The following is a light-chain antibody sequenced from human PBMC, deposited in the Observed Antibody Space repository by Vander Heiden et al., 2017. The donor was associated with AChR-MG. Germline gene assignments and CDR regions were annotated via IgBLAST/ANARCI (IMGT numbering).Light chain of an antibody. CDR1: QSVDTW. V-gene: IGKV3-15*01. J-gene: IGKJ2*01. CDR2: TTS. CDR3: RQHDNWPYT. Sequence: PATLSVSPGERATLSCRASQSVDTWVAWYQQKPGQAPRLLIYTTSNRATGIPARFSGSGSGTEFTLTISSLQSEDFAVYYCRQHDNWPYTFGQGTKVEI.